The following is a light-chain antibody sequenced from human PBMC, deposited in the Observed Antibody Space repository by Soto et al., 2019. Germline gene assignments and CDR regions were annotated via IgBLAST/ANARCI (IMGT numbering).Light chain of an antibody. CDR3: HQDYSEPLT. CDR2: WAS. Sequence: VMTQSPDSLAVSLGERATINCKSSQSLLSSADNKNYLAWSQQKPGQPPKLLVYWASIRHSGVPDRFSGSGSRTDFTHTNSSQQPEDVATFYCHQDYSEPLTFGGGTRVEIK. V-gene: IGKV4-1*01. J-gene: IGKJ4*01. CDR1: QSLLSSADNKNY.